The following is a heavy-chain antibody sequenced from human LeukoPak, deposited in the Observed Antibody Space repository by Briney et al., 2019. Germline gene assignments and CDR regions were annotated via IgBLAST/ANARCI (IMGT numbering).Heavy chain of an antibody. Sequence: GRSLRLSCTASGFTFGDYAMSWVRQAPGKGLEWVGFIRSKAYGGTTEYAASVKGRFTISRDDSKSIAYLQMNSLKTEDTAVYYRTSALNAIRRALDAFDIWGQGTMVTVSS. J-gene: IGHJ3*02. CDR2: IRSKAYGGTT. D-gene: IGHD3-10*01. V-gene: IGHV3-49*04. CDR1: GFTFGDYA. CDR3: TSALNAIRRALDAFDI.